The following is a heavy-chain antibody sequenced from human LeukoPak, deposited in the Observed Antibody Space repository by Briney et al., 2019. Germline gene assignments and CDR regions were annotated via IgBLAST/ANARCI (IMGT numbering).Heavy chain of an antibody. Sequence: ASVKVSCKASGYTFANYAIHWVRQAPGQRLEWMGWISTRSGDTEYSYEFQGRVTITRDIAESTASMELRSLRSDDMGVYYCARDSGRGWYEFRWGQGTLVTVSS. D-gene: IGHD6-19*01. CDR1: GYTFANYA. CDR2: ISTRSGDT. CDR3: ARDSGRGWYEFR. J-gene: IGHJ4*02. V-gene: IGHV1-3*03.